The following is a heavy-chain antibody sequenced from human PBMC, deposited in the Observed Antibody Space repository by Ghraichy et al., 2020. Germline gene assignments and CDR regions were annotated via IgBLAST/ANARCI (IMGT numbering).Heavy chain of an antibody. J-gene: IGHJ4*02. CDR1: GGSISSSSYY. V-gene: IGHV4-39*01. Sequence: SETLSLTCTVSGGSISSSSYYWGWIRQPPGKGLEWTGSIYYSGTTYYNPSLKSRVTISVDTSKNQISLKLSSVTAADTAVYYCHTYYYDSSGAPPDYWGQGTLVTVSS. D-gene: IGHD3-22*01. CDR2: IYYSGTT. CDR3: HTYYYDSSGAPPDY.